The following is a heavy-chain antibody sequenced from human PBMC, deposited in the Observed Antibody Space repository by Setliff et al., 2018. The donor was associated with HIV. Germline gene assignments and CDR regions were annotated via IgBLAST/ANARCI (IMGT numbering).Heavy chain of an antibody. D-gene: IGHD6-19*01. CDR3: AKDSPGYSSGWYEGVS. CDR2: VSGGGTAT. V-gene: IGHV3-23*01. Sequence: GGSLRLSCGASGFTFSGFAMNWVRHAPGKGLEWVSAVSGGGTATEYADSVKGRFTISRDNSKNTLYLQMSSLRAEDTAVYYCAKDSPGYSSGWYEGVSWGQGTLVTVSS. J-gene: IGHJ5*02. CDR1: GFTFSGFA.